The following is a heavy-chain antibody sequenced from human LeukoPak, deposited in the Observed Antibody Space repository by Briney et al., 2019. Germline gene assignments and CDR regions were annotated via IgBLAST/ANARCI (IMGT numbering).Heavy chain of an antibody. D-gene: IGHD4-17*01. CDR3: ASVTTVTTKGHGAFDI. CDR1: RGTFISSA. Sequence: ASVKVSCKASRGTFISSAISWVRQAPGQGLEWLGRIIPIFGSSNYPQNFQDRVTFTENESTSTAYMELSSLRSEDTAVYYCASVTTVTTKGHGAFDIWGQGTMVTVSS. CDR2: IIPIFGSS. V-gene: IGHV1-69*13. J-gene: IGHJ3*02.